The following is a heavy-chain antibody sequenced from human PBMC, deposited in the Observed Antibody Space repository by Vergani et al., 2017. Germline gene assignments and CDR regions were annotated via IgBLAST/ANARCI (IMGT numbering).Heavy chain of an antibody. CDR1: GGTFSSYA. CDR2: IIPIFGIA. CDR3: ASTGYSSSWSPFDI. V-gene: IGHV1-69*17. Sequence: QVQLVQSGAEVKKPGSSVKVSCKASGGTFSSYAISWVRQAPGQGLEWMGGIIPIFGIANYAQKFQGRVTITADKSTSTAYMELSSLRSEDTAVYYCASTGYSSSWSPFDIWGQGTMVTVSS. D-gene: IGHD6-13*01. J-gene: IGHJ3*02.